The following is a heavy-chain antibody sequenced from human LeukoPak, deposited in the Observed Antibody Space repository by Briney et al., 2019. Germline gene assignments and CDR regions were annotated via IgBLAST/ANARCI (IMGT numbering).Heavy chain of an antibody. CDR3: ARDQYYYDSSGYVDFDY. CDR1: GYTFTSYG. J-gene: IGHJ4*02. Sequence: GASVKVSCKASGYTFTSYGISWVRQAPGQGLEWTGWISAYNGNTNYAQKLQGRVTMTTDTSTSTAYMELRSLRSDDTAVYYCARDQYYYDSSGYVDFDYWGQGTLVTVSS. V-gene: IGHV1-18*01. D-gene: IGHD3-22*01. CDR2: ISAYNGNT.